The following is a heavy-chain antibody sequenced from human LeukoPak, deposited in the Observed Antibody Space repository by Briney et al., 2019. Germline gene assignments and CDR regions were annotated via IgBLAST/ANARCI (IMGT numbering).Heavy chain of an antibody. CDR2: ISHDGSNK. D-gene: IGHD1-1*01. V-gene: IGHV3-30*04. CDR3: AREGGTGFDY. CDR1: GFTFSSYA. J-gene: IGHJ4*02. Sequence: GGLLRLSCAASGFTFSSYAMHWVRQAPGKGLEWVAVISHDGSNKYYADSVKGRFTISRDNSKNTLYLQMNSLRAEDTAVYYCAREGGTGFDYWGQGTLVTVSS.